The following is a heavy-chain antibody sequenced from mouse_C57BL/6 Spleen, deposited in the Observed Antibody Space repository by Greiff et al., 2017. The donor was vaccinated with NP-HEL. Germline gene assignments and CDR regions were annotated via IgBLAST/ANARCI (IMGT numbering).Heavy chain of an antibody. J-gene: IGHJ4*01. Sequence: QVQLKQSGAELVRPGASVKLSCKASGYTFTDYYINWVKQRPGQGLEWIARIYPGSGNTYYNEKFKGKATLTAEKSSSTAYMQLSSLTSEDSAVYFCASLGQGYYAMDYWGQGTSVTVSS. CDR1: GYTFTDYY. V-gene: IGHV1-76*01. D-gene: IGHD4-1*01. CDR3: ASLGQGYYAMDY. CDR2: IYPGSGNT.